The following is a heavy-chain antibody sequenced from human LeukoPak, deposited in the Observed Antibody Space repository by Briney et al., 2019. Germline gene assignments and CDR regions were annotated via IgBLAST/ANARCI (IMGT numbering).Heavy chain of an antibody. Sequence: GGSLRLSCAASGFTFSSYAMHWVRQAPGKGLEWVSYISSSGSTIYYADSVKGRFTISRDNAKNSLYLQMNSLRAEDTAVYYCARVSHPYSSGWYYFDYWGQGTLVTVSS. CDR1: GFTFSSYA. J-gene: IGHJ4*02. V-gene: IGHV3-48*04. CDR3: ARVSHPYSSGWYYFDY. D-gene: IGHD6-19*01. CDR2: ISSSGSTI.